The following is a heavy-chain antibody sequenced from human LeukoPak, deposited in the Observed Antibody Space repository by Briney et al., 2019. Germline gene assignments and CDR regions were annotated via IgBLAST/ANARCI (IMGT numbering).Heavy chain of an antibody. V-gene: IGHV1-2*02. CDR1: GYTFTGYY. CDR2: INPNSGGT. CDR3: ARDPGGGVAYYYYYMDV. Sequence: ASVKVSCKASGYTFTGYYMHWVRQAPGQGLEWMGWINPNSGGTNYAQKFQGRVTMTRDTSISTAYMELSRLRSDDTAVYYCARDPGGGVAYYYYYMDVWGKGTTVTISS. J-gene: IGHJ6*03. D-gene: IGHD3-16*01.